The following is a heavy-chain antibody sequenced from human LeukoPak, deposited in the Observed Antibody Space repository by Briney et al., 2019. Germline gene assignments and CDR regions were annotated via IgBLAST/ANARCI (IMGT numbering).Heavy chain of an antibody. D-gene: IGHD3-3*01. CDR3: AGYYPDPYFDY. Sequence: SETLSLTCTVSGGSISSGGYYWSWIRQPPGKGLEWIGYIYHSGSTYYNPSLKSRVTISVDRSKNQFSLKLSSVTAADTAVYYCAGYYPDPYFDYWGQGTLVTVSS. J-gene: IGHJ4*02. CDR2: IYHSGST. V-gene: IGHV4-30-2*01. CDR1: GGSISSGGYY.